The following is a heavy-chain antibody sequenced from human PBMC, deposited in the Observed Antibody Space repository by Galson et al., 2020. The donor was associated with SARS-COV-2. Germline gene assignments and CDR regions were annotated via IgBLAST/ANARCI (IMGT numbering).Heavy chain of an antibody. Sequence: SETLSLTCTVSGGSISSGSYYWSWIRQPAGKGLEWIGRIYTSGSTNYNPSLKSRVTISVDTSKNQFSLKLSSVTAADTAVYYCASGVMVYASPTGGNYYYYYYMDVWGKGTTVTVSS. CDR3: ASGVMVYASPTGGNYYYYYYMDV. V-gene: IGHV4-61*02. CDR2: IYTSGST. J-gene: IGHJ6*03. D-gene: IGHD2-8*01. CDR1: GGSISSGSYY.